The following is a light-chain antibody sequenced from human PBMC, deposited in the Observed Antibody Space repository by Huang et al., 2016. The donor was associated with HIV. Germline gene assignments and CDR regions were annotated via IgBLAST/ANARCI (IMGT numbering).Light chain of an antibody. CDR1: QGISNS. V-gene: IGKV1-9*01. Sequence: IQLTQSPSSLSASVGDRVTITCRASQGISNSLVWYQQKPGRAPKLMIYAASTLQSGVTSRFSGSGSGTDFTLTISSLQPEDSATYYCQQFSSYSPLTFGGGTKVEIK. CDR3: QQFSSYSPLT. J-gene: IGKJ4*01. CDR2: AAS.